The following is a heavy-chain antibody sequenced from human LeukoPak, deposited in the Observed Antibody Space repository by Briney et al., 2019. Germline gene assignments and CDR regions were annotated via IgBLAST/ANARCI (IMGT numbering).Heavy chain of an antibody. D-gene: IGHD3-10*01. J-gene: IGHJ4*02. V-gene: IGHV4-61*02. CDR2: IYTSGST. CDR3: ARVYYGSRSYDYFDY. CDR1: GGSISSGSYY. Sequence: SQTLSLTCTVSGGSISSGSYYWSWIGQPAGKGLEWIGRIYTSGSTNYNPSLKSRVTISVDTSKNQFSLKLSSVTAADTAMYYCARVYYGSRSYDYFDYWGQGTLVTVSS.